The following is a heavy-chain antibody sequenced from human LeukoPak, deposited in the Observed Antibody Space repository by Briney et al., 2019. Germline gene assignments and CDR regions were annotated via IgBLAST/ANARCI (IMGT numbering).Heavy chain of an antibody. CDR2: ISPNSGGT. Sequence: GASVKVSCKASGYTFTGYYMHWVRQAPGQGLEWMGWISPNSGGTNYAQKFQGRVTMTRDTSISTAYMELSRLRSDDTAVYYCAREKLELRAFDIWGQGTMVTVSS. J-gene: IGHJ3*02. CDR3: AREKLELRAFDI. CDR1: GYTFTGYY. D-gene: IGHD1-7*01. V-gene: IGHV1-2*02.